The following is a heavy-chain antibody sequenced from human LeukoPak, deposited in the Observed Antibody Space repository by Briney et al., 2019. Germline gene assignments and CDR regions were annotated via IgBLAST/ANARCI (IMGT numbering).Heavy chain of an antibody. V-gene: IGHV4-39*01. CDR3: ASLYSSGWHTRYYFDY. D-gene: IGHD6-19*01. CDR2: IYYSGST. J-gene: IGHJ4*02. Sequence: PSETLSLTCTVSGGSISSSSYYWGWSRQPPGKGLEWIVSIYYSGSTYYNPSLKSRFTISVDTSKNQFSLKLSSVTAADTAVYYCASLYSSGWHTRYYFDYWGQGTLVTVSS. CDR1: GGSISSSSYY.